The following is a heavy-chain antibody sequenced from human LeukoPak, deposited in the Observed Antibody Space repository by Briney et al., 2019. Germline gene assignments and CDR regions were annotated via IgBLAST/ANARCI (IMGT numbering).Heavy chain of an antibody. J-gene: IGHJ4*02. V-gene: IGHV3-7*05. Sequence: GGSLRLSCAASGFTFSNYWMNWVRQAPGKGLEWVANINEDGSEKNYVDSVKGRFTISRDNAKNSLYLEMNSLRAEDTAVYYCARDDSTGYYYLDGWGQGTLVTVSS. CDR1: GFTFSNYW. CDR3: ARDDSTGYYYLDG. CDR2: INEDGSEK. D-gene: IGHD3-22*01.